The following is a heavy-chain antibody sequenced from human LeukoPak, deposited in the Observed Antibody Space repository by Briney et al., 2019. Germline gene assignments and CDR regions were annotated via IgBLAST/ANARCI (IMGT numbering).Heavy chain of an antibody. CDR3: ARLRIGVVPSAMLGDYYFDY. V-gene: IGHV4-59*08. D-gene: IGHD2-2*01. J-gene: IGHJ4*02. CDR1: GGSISSYY. CDR2: IYYSGST. Sequence: PSETLSLTCTVSGGSISSYYWSWIRQPPGKGLEWIGYIYYSGSTNYNPSLKSRVTISVDTSKNQFSLKLTSVTAADTAVYYCARLRIGVVPSAMLGDYYFDYWGQGTLVTVSS.